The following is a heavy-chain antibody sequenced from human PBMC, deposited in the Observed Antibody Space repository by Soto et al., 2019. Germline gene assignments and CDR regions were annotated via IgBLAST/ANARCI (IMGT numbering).Heavy chain of an antibody. Sequence: SETLSLTFAVYGGSFSGYYWSWIRQPPGKGLEWIGEINHSGSTNYNPSLKSRVTISVDTSKNQFSLKLSSVTAADTAVYYCARGSDYYDSSGYYFHQGYYFDYWGQGTLVTVSS. CDR1: GGSFSGYY. D-gene: IGHD3-22*01. CDR3: ARGSDYYDSSGYYFHQGYYFDY. J-gene: IGHJ4*02. CDR2: INHSGST. V-gene: IGHV4-34*01.